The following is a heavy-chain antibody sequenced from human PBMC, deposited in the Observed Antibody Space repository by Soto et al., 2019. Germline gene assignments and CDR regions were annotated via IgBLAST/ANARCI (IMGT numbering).Heavy chain of an antibody. CDR3: ARRGRDPSYYYYGMDV. Sequence: PSETLSLTCTVSGGSISSSSYYWGWIRQPPGKGLEWIGSIYYSGSTYYNPSLKSRVTISVDTSKNQFSLKLSSVTAADTAVYYCARRGRDPSYYYYGMDVWGQGTTVTVSS. CDR1: GGSISSSSYY. J-gene: IGHJ6*02. V-gene: IGHV4-39*01. CDR2: IYYSGST.